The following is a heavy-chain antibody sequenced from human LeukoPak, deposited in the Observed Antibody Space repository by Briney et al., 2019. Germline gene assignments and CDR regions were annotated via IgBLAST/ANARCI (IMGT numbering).Heavy chain of an antibody. V-gene: IGHV4-59*12. D-gene: IGHD2-15*01. CDR1: GGSISSYY. CDR2: IYYSGST. J-gene: IGHJ4*02. Sequence: SETLSLTCTVSGGSISSYYWSWIRQPPGKGLEWIGYIYYSGSTNYNPSLKSRVTISVETSKNQFSLKLSSVTAADTAVYYWAREKVVAASGTFDYLGQGTLVTVSS. CDR3: AREKVVAASGTFDY.